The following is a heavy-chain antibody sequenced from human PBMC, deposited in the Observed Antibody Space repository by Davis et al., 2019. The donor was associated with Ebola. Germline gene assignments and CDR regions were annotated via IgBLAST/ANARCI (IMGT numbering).Heavy chain of an antibody. CDR3: ARDWQRYSSGWYPLYGMDV. Sequence: ASVKVSCKASGYTFSSYGISWVRQAPGQGLEWMGWISAYNDNTAYAQKFQGRVTMTRDTSTSTAYMELRSLRSDDTAVYYCARDWQRYSSGWYPLYGMDVWGQGTTVTVSS. CDR1: GYTFSSYG. J-gene: IGHJ6*02. V-gene: IGHV1-18*01. D-gene: IGHD6-19*01. CDR2: ISAYNDNT.